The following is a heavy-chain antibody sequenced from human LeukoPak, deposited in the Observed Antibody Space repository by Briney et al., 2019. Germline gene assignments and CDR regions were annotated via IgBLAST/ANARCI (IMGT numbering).Heavy chain of an antibody. Sequence: GGSPRLSCAASGFTFSSYAMSWVRQAPGKGLEWVSAISGSGGSTYYADSVKGRFTISRHNSKSTLYLQMNSLRAEDTAVYYCARAYSDYLLYFDYWGQGTLVTVSS. CDR3: ARAYSDYLLYFDY. J-gene: IGHJ4*02. CDR2: ISGSGGST. V-gene: IGHV3-23*01. D-gene: IGHD3-3*01. CDR1: GFTFSSYA.